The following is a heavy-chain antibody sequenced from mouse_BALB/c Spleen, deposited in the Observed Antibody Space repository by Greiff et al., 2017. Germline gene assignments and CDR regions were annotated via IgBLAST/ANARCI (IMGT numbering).Heavy chain of an antibody. CDR1: GYAFSSYC. J-gene: IGHJ2*01. Sequence: QVQLQQSGAELVRPGSSVKFSCKASGYAFSSYCMNWVKQRPGQGLEWIGQIYPGDGDTNYNGKFKGKATLTANKSSSTAYMQLSSLTSEYSAVYFCAPGEYGSRYFDYWGQGTTLTVSS. CDR2: IYPGDGDT. D-gene: IGHD1-1*01. CDR3: APGEYGSRYFDY. V-gene: IGHV1-80*01.